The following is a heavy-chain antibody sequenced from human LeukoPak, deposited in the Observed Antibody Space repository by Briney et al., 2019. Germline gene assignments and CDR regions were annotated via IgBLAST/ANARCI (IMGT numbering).Heavy chain of an antibody. J-gene: IGHJ6*02. CDR1: GGSVTGGGYY. CDR3: ANLWEDCGGGSCYSGVDV. D-gene: IGHD2-15*01. V-gene: IGHV4-31*03. Sequence: SETLSLTCSVSGGSVTGGGYYWSWIRQHPGKGLEWIAFASYSGGTYYNPSLMSRITISVDRSQNQFSLRMRDVTAADTAVYYCANLWEDCGGGSCYSGVDVWGQGTTVTVSS. CDR2: ASYSGGT.